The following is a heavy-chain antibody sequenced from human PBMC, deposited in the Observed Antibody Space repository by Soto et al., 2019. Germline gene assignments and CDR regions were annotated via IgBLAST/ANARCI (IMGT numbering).Heavy chain of an antibody. Sequence: GGSLRLSCAASGFSFSTYLMSWVRQAPGKGLEWVANIKQGGNEKYYVDSVKGRFTISRDNDKKSLYLQMDSLRVEDTAVYYCVGALTYEVPYYYYGMDVWGQGTTVTVSS. J-gene: IGHJ6*02. CDR3: VGALTYEVPYYYYGMDV. D-gene: IGHD3-16*01. V-gene: IGHV3-7*01. CDR1: GFSFSTYL. CDR2: IKQGGNEK.